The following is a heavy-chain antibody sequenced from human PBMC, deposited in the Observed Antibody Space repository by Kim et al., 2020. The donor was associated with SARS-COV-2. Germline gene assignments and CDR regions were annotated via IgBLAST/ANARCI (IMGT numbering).Heavy chain of an antibody. Sequence: ASVKVSCKASGYRFTNYYMHWVRQAPGQGLEWMGVIDPSGGSTSYAQKFQDKVTMTRDTSTNTDYMELTSLRSEDTAVYYCVRDNSVVVAATPGWWLDPWGQGTLVTVSS. CDR2: IDPSGGST. CDR3: VRDNSVVVAATPGWWLDP. CDR1: GYRFTNYY. J-gene: IGHJ5*02. V-gene: IGHV1-46*01. D-gene: IGHD2-15*01.